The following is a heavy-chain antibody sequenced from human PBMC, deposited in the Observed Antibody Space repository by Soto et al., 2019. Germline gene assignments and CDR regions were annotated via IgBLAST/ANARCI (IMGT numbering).Heavy chain of an antibody. V-gene: IGHV4-31*03. CDR3: ARDPGGSGDYARGYFDN. D-gene: IGHD3-10*01. CDR2: IHYSGTT. Sequence: PSETLSLTCTVSGGSVLSGGYYWTWVRQRPGKGLQWIGSIHYSGTTYYDPSLKSRLTLSVDTSNNHFSLKLTALTAADTAVYYCARDPGGSGDYARGYFDNWGEGVPVTVCS. J-gene: IGHJ4*02. CDR1: GGSVLSGGYY.